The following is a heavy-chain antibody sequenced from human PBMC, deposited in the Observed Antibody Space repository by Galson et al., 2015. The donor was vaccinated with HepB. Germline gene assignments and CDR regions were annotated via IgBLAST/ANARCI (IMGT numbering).Heavy chain of an antibody. D-gene: IGHD3-10*01. V-gene: IGHV3-66*01. CDR2: IYSGGST. CDR1: GFTVSNNY. Sequence: SLRLSCAASGFTVSNNYMSWVRQAPGKGLEWVSTIYSGGSTYYADSVRGRFTISRDNSKNTVYLQMNSLRAEDTAVYYCARGDYGSGREPLLTFDYWGQGTLVTVSS. J-gene: IGHJ4*02. CDR3: ARGDYGSGREPLLTFDY.